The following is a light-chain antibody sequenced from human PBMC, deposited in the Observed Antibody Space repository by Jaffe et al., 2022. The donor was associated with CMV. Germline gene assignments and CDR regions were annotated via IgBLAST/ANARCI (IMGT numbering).Light chain of an antibody. V-gene: IGLV3-19*01. J-gene: IGLJ3*02. CDR1: SLRFFQ. CDR2: GQN. CDR3: NSRDSSGDHWV. Sequence: SSELTQDPAVSVALGQTVKITCQGDSLRFFQASWYQQKPGQAPVFVIYGQNNRPSGIPDRFSGSSSGSTASLTITGAQAEDEGDYYCNSRDSSGDHWVFGGGTKLTVL.